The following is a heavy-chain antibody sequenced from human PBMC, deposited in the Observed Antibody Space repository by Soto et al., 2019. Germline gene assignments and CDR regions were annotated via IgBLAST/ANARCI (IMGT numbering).Heavy chain of an antibody. CDR3: AKANTVTKPIYYYYGMDV. Sequence: GGSLRLSCAASGFIFKMYWMHWVRQTPGKGLVWISRIYNDGSYTDYADSVRGRFTISRDNSKNTLYLQMNSLRAEDTAVYYCAKANTVTKPIYYYYGMDVWGQGTTVTVSS. D-gene: IGHD4-4*01. CDR2: IYNDGSYT. CDR1: GFIFKMYW. V-gene: IGHV3-74*01. J-gene: IGHJ6*02.